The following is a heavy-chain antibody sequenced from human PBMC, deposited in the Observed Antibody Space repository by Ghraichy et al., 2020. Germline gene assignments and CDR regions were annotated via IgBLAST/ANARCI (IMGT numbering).Heavy chain of an antibody. Sequence: SETLSLTCTVSGGSVSSGSYYWSWIRQPPGKGLEWIGYIYYSGSTNYNPSLKSRVTISVDTSKNQFSLKLSSVTAADTAVYYCARESGDSGYDFPALDYGGNSGGGWFDPWGQGTLVTVSS. V-gene: IGHV4-61*01. J-gene: IGHJ5*02. CDR3: ARESGDSGYDFPALDYGGNSGGGWFDP. CDR1: GGSVSSGSYY. CDR2: IYYSGST. D-gene: IGHD4-23*01.